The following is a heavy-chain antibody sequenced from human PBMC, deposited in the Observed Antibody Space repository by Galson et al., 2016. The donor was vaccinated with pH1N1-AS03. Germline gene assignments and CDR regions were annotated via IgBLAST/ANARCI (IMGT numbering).Heavy chain of an antibody. Sequence: ATSGFTFSSYGMTWVRQAPGKGLEWVSSISVTGGSTYYADSVKGRFTISRDHSKNTLYLPMSSLRAEDTAVYYCAKDRSSWPPGWGSVDSWGQGTLVTVSS. CDR3: AKDRSSWPPGWGSVDS. CDR2: ISVTGGST. J-gene: IGHJ4*02. CDR1: GFTFSSYG. V-gene: IGHV3-23*01. D-gene: IGHD6-13*01.